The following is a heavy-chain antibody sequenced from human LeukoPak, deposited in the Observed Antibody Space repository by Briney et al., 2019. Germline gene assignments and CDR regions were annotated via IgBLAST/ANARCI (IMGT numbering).Heavy chain of an antibody. D-gene: IGHD5-24*01. CDR1: GGSISSGSYY. V-gene: IGHV4-61*02. CDR3: AREPSGRWLQLRRFDY. J-gene: IGHJ4*02. Sequence: TLSLTCTVSGGSISSGSYYWSWIRQPAGKGLEWIGRIYTSGSTNYNPSLKSRVTISVDTSKNQFSLKLSSVTAADTAVYYCAREPSGRWLQLRRFDYWGQGALVTVSS. CDR2: IYTSGST.